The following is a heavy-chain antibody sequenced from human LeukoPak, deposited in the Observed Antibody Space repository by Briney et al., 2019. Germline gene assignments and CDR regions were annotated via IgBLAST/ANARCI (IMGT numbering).Heavy chain of an antibody. J-gene: IGHJ4*02. CDR2: VYYSGRT. CDR1: GGSIYTYY. CDR3: ARHGIGVTDKDIVVMRAPSELGF. Sequence: SETLSLTCSVSGGSIYTYYWSWIRQPPGKGLEWIGYVYYSGRTEYNPSLRSRVTISVEPSKNQFSLRLTSVTAADTAVYYCARHGIGVTDKDIVVMRAPSELGFRGQGLLVTVSS. D-gene: IGHD2-8*01. V-gene: IGHV4-59*08.